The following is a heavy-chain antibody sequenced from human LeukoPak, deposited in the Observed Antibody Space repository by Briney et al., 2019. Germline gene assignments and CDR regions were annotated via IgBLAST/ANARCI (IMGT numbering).Heavy chain of an antibody. V-gene: IGHV3-74*01. CDR1: GLTFSNYW. CDR3: ASKGYSSGWSPFDF. CDR2: ISLDGSST. Sequence: GGSLRLSGAASGLTFSNYWMHWVRQAPGKGLVWVSRISLDGSSTAYADSVKGRFTISRDNAKKTLYLQMNSLRAEDTAVYYCASKGYSSGWSPFDFWGQGTLVTVSS. J-gene: IGHJ4*02. D-gene: IGHD6-19*01.